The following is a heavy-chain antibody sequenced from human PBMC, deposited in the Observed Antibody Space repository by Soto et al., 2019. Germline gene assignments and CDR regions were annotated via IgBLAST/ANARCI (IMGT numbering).Heavy chain of an antibody. D-gene: IGHD5-12*01. V-gene: IGHV5-51*01. CDR1: GYSFTSYW. Sequence: GESLKISCKGSGYSFTSYWIGWVRQMPGKGLEWMGIIYPGDSDTRYSPSFQGQVTISADESISTAYLQWSSLRAEDTAVYYCARSKSGYAYGCSYYGTDVWGQGTTLTVSS. CDR2: IYPGDSDT. CDR3: ARSKSGYAYGCSYYGTDV. J-gene: IGHJ6*02.